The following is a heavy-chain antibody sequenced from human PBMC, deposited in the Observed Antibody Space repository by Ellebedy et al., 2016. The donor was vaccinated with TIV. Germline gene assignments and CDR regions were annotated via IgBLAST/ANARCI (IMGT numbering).Heavy chain of an antibody. CDR1: GFTFSGYW. J-gene: IGHJ6*02. Sequence: GESLKISXAASGFTFSGYWISWVRQAPGKGLEWVSVIPSGGNTFYADSVKGRFTLSRDNYKNTVNLQMNSLRVEDTAVYYCARASGHYHYYGMDVWGQGTTVTVSS. V-gene: IGHV3-66*01. CDR2: IPSGGNT. CDR3: ARASGHYHYYGMDV. D-gene: IGHD2-15*01.